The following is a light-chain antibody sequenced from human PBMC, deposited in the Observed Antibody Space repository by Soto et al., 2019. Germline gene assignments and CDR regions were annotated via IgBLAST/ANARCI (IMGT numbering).Light chain of an antibody. CDR2: DVN. CDR3: SSYTGSSTFV. J-gene: IGLJ1*01. Sequence: QSVLTHAASVSGSPGQWISISCPGTSIDVGCYNYVSWYQQLPGKAPKLMIYDVNNRPSGVSNRFSGYKSGNTASLTISGLQAEDEADYYCSSYTGSSTFVFGTGTKVTGL. CDR1: SIDVGCYNY. V-gene: IGLV2-14*01.